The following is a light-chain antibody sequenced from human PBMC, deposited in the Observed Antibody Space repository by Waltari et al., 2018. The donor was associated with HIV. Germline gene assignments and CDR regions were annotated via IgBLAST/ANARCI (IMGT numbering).Light chain of an antibody. CDR3: QQPET. CDR1: QAISSN. CDR2: DAS. V-gene: IGKV3D-11*01. J-gene: IGKJ3*01. Sequence: EIVLTQSPPTLSLSPGERATLSCRASQAISSNLAWYQQKPGQAPRLLIYDASNRATGIPARFSGSGSGTDFTLTISSLEPEDFAVYYCQQPETFGPGTKVDIK.